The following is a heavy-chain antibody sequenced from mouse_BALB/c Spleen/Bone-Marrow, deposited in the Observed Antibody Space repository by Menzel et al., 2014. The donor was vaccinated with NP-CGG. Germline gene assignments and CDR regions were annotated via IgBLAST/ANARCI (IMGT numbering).Heavy chain of an antibody. CDR3: TRHGGGPDYFDY. CDR2: ITIGGAGT. V-gene: IGHV5-12-2*01. J-gene: IGHJ2*01. CDR1: GFTFSSYS. Sequence: EVMLVESGGGIVQPGGSLKLSCAASGFTFSSYSMSWVRQTPDRRLEWVAYITIGGAGTYYADTVKGRFTISRDNAKNXLYLQTSSLKSEDTAMYYCTRHGGGPDYFDYWGHGTTLTVSS.